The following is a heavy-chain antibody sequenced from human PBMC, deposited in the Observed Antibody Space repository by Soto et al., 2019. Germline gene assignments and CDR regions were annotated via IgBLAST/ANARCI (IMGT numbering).Heavy chain of an antibody. J-gene: IGHJ5*02. D-gene: IGHD4-17*01. CDR2: MSPTSGST. V-gene: IGHV1-8*01. CDR1: GYTFTSYD. Sequence: QVQLVQSGAEVTKPGASVRVSCKASGYTFTSYDLNWVRQATGQGLEWLGWMSPTSGSTGYAQKFQGRVTMTRDASISTAYMELSSLSSEDTAVYYCARDYGGNSGWFDPWGQGTLVTVSS. CDR3: ARDYGGNSGWFDP.